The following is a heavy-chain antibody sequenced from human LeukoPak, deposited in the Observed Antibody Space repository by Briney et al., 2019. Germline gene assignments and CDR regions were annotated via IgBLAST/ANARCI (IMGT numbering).Heavy chain of an antibody. CDR1: GYTFINYG. CDR3: ARDGFSSSWPYYFDF. D-gene: IGHD6-13*01. J-gene: IGHJ4*02. CDR2: ISSYNGNT. Sequence: GASVNVSYKASGYTFINYGITWVRQAPGQGREGRGWISSYNGNTNYAQKFQGRVTMTTDTSTSTAYMELKSLRSDDTAVYHCARDGFSSSWPYYFDFWGQGSLVTVSS. V-gene: IGHV1-18*01.